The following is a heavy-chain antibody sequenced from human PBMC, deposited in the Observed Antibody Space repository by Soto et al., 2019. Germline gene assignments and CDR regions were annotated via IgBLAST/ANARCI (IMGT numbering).Heavy chain of an antibody. CDR2: ISGTGSI. D-gene: IGHD3-10*01. V-gene: IGHV3-48*02. CDR3: ARHRYASGSLFDS. CDR1: GFSFSSYS. J-gene: IGHJ4*02. Sequence: GSRRLSCAASGFSFSSYSMNWVRQAPGKGLEWLSYISGTGSIYYADSVKGRFTISRDNAKQSLYLQMNSLRDEDTAVYYCARHRYASGSLFDSWGQGTLVTVS.